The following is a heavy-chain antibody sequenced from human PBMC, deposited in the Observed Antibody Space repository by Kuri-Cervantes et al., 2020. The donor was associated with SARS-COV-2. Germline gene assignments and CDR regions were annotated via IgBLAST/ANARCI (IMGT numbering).Heavy chain of an antibody. Sequence: GSLRLSCTVSGGSISGYYWSWIRQPPGKGLEWIGEINHSGSTNYNPSLKSRVTISVDTSKNQFSLKLSSVTAADTAVYYCARGRPPIYLGYCSSTSCHRYYFDYWGQGTLVTVSS. CDR1: GGSISGYY. CDR3: ARGRPPIYLGYCSSTSCHRYYFDY. CDR2: INHSGST. V-gene: IGHV4-34*01. D-gene: IGHD2-2*01. J-gene: IGHJ4*02.